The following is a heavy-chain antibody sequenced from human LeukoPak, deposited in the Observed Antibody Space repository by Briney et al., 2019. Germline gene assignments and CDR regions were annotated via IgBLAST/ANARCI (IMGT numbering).Heavy chain of an antibody. CDR3: ATLGLQSDYYYYGMDV. CDR2: IIPILGIA. V-gene: IGHV1-69*04. Sequence: SVKVSCKASEGTFSSYAISWVRQAPGQGLEWMGRIIPILGIANYAQKFQGRVTITADKSTSTAYMELSSLRSEDTAVYYCATLGLQSDYYYYGMDVWGQGTTVTVSS. J-gene: IGHJ6*02. D-gene: IGHD4-11*01. CDR1: EGTFSSYA.